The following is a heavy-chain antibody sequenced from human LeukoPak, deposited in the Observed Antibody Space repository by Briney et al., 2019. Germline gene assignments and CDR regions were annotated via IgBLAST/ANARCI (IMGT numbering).Heavy chain of an antibody. J-gene: IGHJ4*02. CDR1: GGSLSGYY. V-gene: IGHV4-34*01. D-gene: IGHD5-24*01. CDR2: INPRGST. Sequence: SETLSLTCGVYGGSLSGYYWSWIRQPPGKWLEWIGEINPRGSTNYNPSLKSRVALSADTSKNQFSLTLNSVTAAYTSLYYCARRRLGYYFDYWGQGTLVTVSS. CDR3: ARRRLGYYFDY.